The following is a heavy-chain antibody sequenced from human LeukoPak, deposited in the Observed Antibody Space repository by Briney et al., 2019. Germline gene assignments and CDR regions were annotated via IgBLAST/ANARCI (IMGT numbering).Heavy chain of an antibody. CDR2: IRSKAYGGTT. D-gene: IGHD6-13*01. CDR3: XXXXXRYSSSWSPYYYYYYMXX. CDR1: GFTFGDYA. Sequence: GGSLRLSCTASGFTFGDYAMSWVRQAPGKGLEWVGFIRSKAYGGTTEYAASVKGRFTISRDDSKSIAYLQMNSLKTEDTAVYXXXXXXXRYSSSWSPYYYYYYMXXWGXXXXVT. J-gene: IGHJ6*03. V-gene: IGHV3-49*04.